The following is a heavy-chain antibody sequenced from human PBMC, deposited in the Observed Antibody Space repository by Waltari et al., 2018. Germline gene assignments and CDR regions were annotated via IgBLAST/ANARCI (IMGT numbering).Heavy chain of an antibody. J-gene: IGHJ6*02. CDR2: INHKNGHP. D-gene: IGHD4-17*01. CDR1: GYTFTDYT. CDR3: ARALLGLTNRLDV. Sequence: QVQLAQSGSELKEPGASVKVSCRTSGYTFTDYTINWLRQAPGQGLEWMGWINHKNGHPTYGQGFTGRFVFSLDTSVSTTYLQITGLKAEDTAVYFCARALLGLTNRLDVWGQGTTVTISS. V-gene: IGHV7-4-1*02.